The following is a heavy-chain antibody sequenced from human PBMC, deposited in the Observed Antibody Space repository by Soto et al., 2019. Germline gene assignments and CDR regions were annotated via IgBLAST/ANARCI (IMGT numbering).Heavy chain of an antibody. CDR2: ISAYNGNT. CDR1: GYTFTSYG. Sequence: ASVKVSCKASGYTFTSYGISWVRQAPGQGLEWMGWISAYNGNTNYAQKLQGRVTMTTDTSTSTAYMELRSLRSDDTAVYYCARVLSSSWHYYYHGMDVWGQGTTVTVSS. D-gene: IGHD6-13*01. V-gene: IGHV1-18*04. J-gene: IGHJ6*02. CDR3: ARVLSSSWHYYYHGMDV.